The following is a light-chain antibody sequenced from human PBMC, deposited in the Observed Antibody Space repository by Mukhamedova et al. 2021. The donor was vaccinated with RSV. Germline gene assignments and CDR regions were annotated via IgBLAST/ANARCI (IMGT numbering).Light chain of an antibody. CDR1: KDLTTS. CDR3: QQYKEVPYT. V-gene: IGKV1-33*01. CDR2: AAS. J-gene: IGKJ2*01. Sequence: GDRVTLTCQATKDLTTSLNWYQQQPGKVPRLLLSAASILEPGVSSRFSGSGSGTHFTFTISTLQPEDVGTYYCQQYKEVPYTLGQG.